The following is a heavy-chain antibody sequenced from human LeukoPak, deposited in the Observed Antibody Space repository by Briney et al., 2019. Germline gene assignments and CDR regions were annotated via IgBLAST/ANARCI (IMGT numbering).Heavy chain of an antibody. CDR3: ARDRPNYYGSDGHYYRRDGDY. J-gene: IGHJ4*02. CDR2: ITSRGEST. V-gene: IGHV3-23*01. Sequence: GGSLRLSCAASGFTFSIYAMSWERQAPGKGLQWVSSITSRGESTWYVDSVKGRFTITRDNSENTLYLQTHSLRAEDTAVYYCARDRPNYYGSDGHYYRRDGDYWGRGTQVSVSS. CDR1: GFTFSIYA. D-gene: IGHD3-22*01.